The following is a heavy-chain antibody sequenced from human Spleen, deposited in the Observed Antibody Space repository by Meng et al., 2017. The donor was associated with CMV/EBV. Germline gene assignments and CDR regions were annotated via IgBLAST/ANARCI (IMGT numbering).Heavy chain of an antibody. Sequence: GESLKISCAASGFTFSDYYMSWIRQAPGKGLEWVSYISSSGSTIYYADSVKGRFTISRDNAKNSLYLKMNSLRAEDTAVYYCARLMVRGASRLDYWGQGTLVTVSS. CDR2: ISSSGSTI. CDR3: ARLMVRGASRLDY. CDR1: GFTFSDYY. D-gene: IGHD3-10*01. J-gene: IGHJ4*02. V-gene: IGHV3-11*01.